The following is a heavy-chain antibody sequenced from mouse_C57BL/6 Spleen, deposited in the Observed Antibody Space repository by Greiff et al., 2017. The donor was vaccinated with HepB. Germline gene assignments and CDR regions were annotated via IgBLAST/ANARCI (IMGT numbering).Heavy chain of an antibody. J-gene: IGHJ3*01. CDR2: IYPSDSET. Sequence: QVQLKQPGAELVRPGSSVKLSCKASGYTFTSYWMDWVKQRPGQGLEWIGNIYPSDSETHYNQKFKDKATLTVDKSSSTAYMQLSSLTSEDSAVYYCASGLRRGGFAYWGQGTLVTVSA. CDR3: ASGLRRGGFAY. D-gene: IGHD2-2*01. V-gene: IGHV1-61*01. CDR1: GYTFTSYW.